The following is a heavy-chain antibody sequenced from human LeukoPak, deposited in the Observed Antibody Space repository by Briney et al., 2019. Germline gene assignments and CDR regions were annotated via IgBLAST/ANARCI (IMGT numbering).Heavy chain of an antibody. D-gene: IGHD3-22*01. CDR3: ARLPYDGRGYSDY. CDR2: ISPYSGGT. Sequence: GASVKVSCKASGYTFTVYYMHWVRQAPGQGLEWMGWISPYSGGTNYAQKFQGRVTMTSDTSISTAYMELSRLISDDTAVYYCARLPYDGRGYSDYWGQGTLVTVSS. J-gene: IGHJ4*02. V-gene: IGHV1-2*02. CDR1: GYTFTVYY.